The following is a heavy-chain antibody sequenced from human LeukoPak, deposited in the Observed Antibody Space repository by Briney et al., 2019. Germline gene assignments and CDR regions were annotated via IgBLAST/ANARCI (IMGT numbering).Heavy chain of an antibody. J-gene: IGHJ4*02. D-gene: IGHD3-3*01. CDR1: GGSVSSGSYY. CDR3: ARSSADFWSGYDFDY. V-gene: IGHV4-61*01. CDR2: IYYSGST. Sequence: SETLSLTCSVSGGSVSSGSYYWSWIRQPPGKGLEWIGYIYYSGSTNYNPSLKSRVTISVDTSKNQFSLKLSSVTAADTAVYYCARSSADFWSGYDFDYWGQGTLVTVSS.